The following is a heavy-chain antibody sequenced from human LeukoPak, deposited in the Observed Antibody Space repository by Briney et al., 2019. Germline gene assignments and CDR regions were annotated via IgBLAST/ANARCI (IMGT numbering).Heavy chain of an antibody. Sequence: SETLSLTCTVSGGSISSSSYYWGWIRQPPGKGLEWIGSIYYSGSTYYNPSLKSRVTISVDTSKNQFSLKLSSVTAADTAVYYCARVGITGTTAFYYYYYMDVWGKGTTVTVSS. CDR1: GGSISSSSYY. J-gene: IGHJ6*03. CDR2: IYYSGST. V-gene: IGHV4-39*07. CDR3: ARVGITGTTAFYYYYYMDV. D-gene: IGHD1-20*01.